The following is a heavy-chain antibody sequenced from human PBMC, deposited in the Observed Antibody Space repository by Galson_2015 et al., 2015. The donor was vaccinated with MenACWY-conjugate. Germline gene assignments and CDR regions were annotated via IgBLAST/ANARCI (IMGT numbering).Heavy chain of an antibody. CDR2: IRRKVYGGTT. D-gene: IGHD1-26*01. J-gene: IGHJ6*03. Sequence: SLRLSCAASGFTFGDNAMSWVRQAPGKGLEWFGFIRRKVYGGTTEYAASVKGRFSISIDGSKKIAYLQMNSLKTEDTAVYYCTSQSERVFPAGSYMDVWGKGTTVTVSS. V-gene: IGHV3-49*04. CDR3: TSQSERVFPAGSYMDV. CDR1: GFTFGDNA.